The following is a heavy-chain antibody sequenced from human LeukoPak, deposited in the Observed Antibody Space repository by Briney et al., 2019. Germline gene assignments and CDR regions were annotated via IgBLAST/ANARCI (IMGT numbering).Heavy chain of an antibody. D-gene: IGHD3-10*01. CDR2: INPSGGST. V-gene: IGHV1-46*01. Sequence: ASVKVSCKASGYTFTSYYMHWLRQTPGQGLEWMGIINPSGGSTSYAQKFQGRVTMTRDTSTSTVYMELSSLRSEDTAVYYCARDLTYGSGSYYNSNLIDYWGQGTLVTVSS. CDR3: ARDLTYGSGSYYNSNLIDY. J-gene: IGHJ4*02. CDR1: GYTFTSYY.